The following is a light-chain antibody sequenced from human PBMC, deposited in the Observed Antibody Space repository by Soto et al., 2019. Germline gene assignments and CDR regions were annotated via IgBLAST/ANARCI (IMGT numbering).Light chain of an antibody. V-gene: IGKV3-20*01. CDR3: QQYGSSGT. J-gene: IGKJ1*01. CDR1: QSVSSSY. CDR2: GAS. Sequence: EIVVTQSPATLSVSPWERATLSCRASQSVSSSYLAWYQQKPGQAPRLLIYGASNRATGIPDRFSGSGSGTDFTLTISRLEPEDFAVYYCQQYGSSGTFGQGTKVDIK.